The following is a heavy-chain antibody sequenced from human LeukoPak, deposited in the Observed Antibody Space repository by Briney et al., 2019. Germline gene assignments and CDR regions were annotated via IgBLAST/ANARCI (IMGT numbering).Heavy chain of an antibody. D-gene: IGHD6-19*01. Sequence: GGSLRLSCAASGFTFSSYAMHWDRQAPGKGLEWVAVISYDGSNKYYADSVKGRFTISRDNSKNTLYLQMNSLRAEDTAVYYCARDLAVAGTILGYWGQGTLVTVSS. J-gene: IGHJ4*02. CDR3: ARDLAVAGTILGY. CDR2: ISYDGSNK. CDR1: GFTFSSYA. V-gene: IGHV3-30-3*01.